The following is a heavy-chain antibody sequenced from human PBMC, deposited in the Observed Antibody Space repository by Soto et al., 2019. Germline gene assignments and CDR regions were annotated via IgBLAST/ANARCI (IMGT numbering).Heavy chain of an antibody. CDR2: LYYSGST. CDR1: GGSISSFH. V-gene: IGHV4-59*01. D-gene: IGHD2-2*01. J-gene: IGHJ4*02. CDR3: ARDPGDIAYCRSRRCFLGFDS. Sequence: PSETLSLTCTVSGGSISSFHWSWIRQPPGKGLEWIGYLYYSGSTNYNPSLRGRITILTDTSKNQLSLKLSSVTAADTAVYYCARDPGDIAYCRSRRCFLGFDSWGQGNLVTVSS.